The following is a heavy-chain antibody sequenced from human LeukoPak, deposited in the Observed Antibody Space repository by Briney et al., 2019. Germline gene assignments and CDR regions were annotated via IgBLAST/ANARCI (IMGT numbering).Heavy chain of an antibody. CDR1: GFTFSSYA. J-gene: IGHJ4*02. CDR3: ARGARSGWYGSFIY. V-gene: IGHV3-64*01. CDR2: ISSNGGST. D-gene: IGHD6-19*01. Sequence: GGSLRLSCAASGFTFSSYAMHWVRQAPGKGLEYVSAISSNGGSTYYANSVKGRFTISRDNSKNTLYLQMGSLRAEDMAVYYCARGARSGWYGSFIYWGQGTLVTVSS.